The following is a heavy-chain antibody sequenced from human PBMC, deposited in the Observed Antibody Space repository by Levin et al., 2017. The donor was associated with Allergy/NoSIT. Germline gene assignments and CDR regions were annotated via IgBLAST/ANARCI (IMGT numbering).Heavy chain of an antibody. CDR1: GGSVSSGSYY. J-gene: IGHJ4*02. V-gene: IGHV4-61*01. CDR2: VYYTGGT. CDR3: ARVPVGRYFDY. Sequence: SETLSLTCTVSGGSVSSGSYYWSWIRQPPGKGLEWIGYVYYTGGTNYNPSLKSRVLISVDTSKNQLSLKLISVTAADTAVYSCARVPVGRYFDYWGQGTLVTVSS. D-gene: IGHD4-23*01.